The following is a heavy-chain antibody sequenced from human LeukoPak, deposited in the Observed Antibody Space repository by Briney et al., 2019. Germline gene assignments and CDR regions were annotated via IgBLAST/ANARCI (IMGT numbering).Heavy chain of an antibody. Sequence: GGSLRLSCAASGFTFSSYAMSWVRQAPGKGLEWVSAISGSGGSTYYADSVKGRFTISRDNSKNTLYLQMNSLRAEDTAVYYCAKDPLEYYYGSGSYFGAVTHAFDIWGQGTMVTVSS. CDR1: GFTFSSYA. J-gene: IGHJ3*02. CDR3: AKDPLEYYYGSGSYFGAVTHAFDI. V-gene: IGHV3-23*01. D-gene: IGHD3-10*01. CDR2: ISGSGGST.